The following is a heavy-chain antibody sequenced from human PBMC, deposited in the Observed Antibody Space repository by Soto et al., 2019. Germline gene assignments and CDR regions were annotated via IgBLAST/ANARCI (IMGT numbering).Heavy chain of an antibody. CDR2: ISYDGSNK. J-gene: IGHJ6*02. Sequence: QVQLVESGGGVVQPGRSLRLSCAASGFTFSSYGMHWVRQAPGKGLEWVAVISYDGSNKYYADSVKGRFTISRDNSKNTLYLQMNSLRAEDTAVYYCAKDRTRVTYSYYGMDVWGQGTTVTVSS. D-gene: IGHD5-18*01. CDR1: GFTFSSYG. CDR3: AKDRTRVTYSYYGMDV. V-gene: IGHV3-30*18.